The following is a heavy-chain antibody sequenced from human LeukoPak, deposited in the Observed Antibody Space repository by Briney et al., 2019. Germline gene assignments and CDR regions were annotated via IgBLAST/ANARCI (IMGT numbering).Heavy chain of an antibody. CDR1: DGSISTTYYY. Sequence: SETLSLTCTVSDGSISTTYYYWGWIRQPPGKGLEWIGSIYYSGNTNYNPSLKSRVTISVDTSKNQFSLKLSSVTAADTAVYYCAADPGPRRFDYWGRGTLVTVSS. CDR2: IYYSGNT. CDR3: AADPGPRRFDY. J-gene: IGHJ4*02. V-gene: IGHV4-39*07. D-gene: IGHD1-14*01.